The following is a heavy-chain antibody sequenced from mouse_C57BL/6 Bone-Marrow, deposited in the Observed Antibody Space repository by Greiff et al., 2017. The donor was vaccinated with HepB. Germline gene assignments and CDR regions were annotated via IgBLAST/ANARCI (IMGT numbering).Heavy chain of an antibody. Sequence: ESGAELVKPGASVKLSCTASGFNIKDYYMHWVKQRTEQGLEWIGRIDPEDGETQYAPKFQGKATITADTSSNTAYLQLSSLTSEDTAVYYCARGNYDYFDYWGQGTTLTVSS. V-gene: IGHV14-2*01. CDR1: GFNIKDYY. J-gene: IGHJ2*01. CDR2: IDPEDGET. CDR3: ARGNYDYFDY. D-gene: IGHD2-1*01.